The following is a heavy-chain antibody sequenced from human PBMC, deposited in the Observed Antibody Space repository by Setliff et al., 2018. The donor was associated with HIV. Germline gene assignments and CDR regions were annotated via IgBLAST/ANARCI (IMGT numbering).Heavy chain of an antibody. CDR3: GGNGYYSIDY. Sequence: SETLSLTCTVSGGSISSSGYYWGWIRQPPGKGLEWIGSIYYSGSTHYNSSLQSRVTISVDKSKSQFSLKLNSVTAADTAVYYCGGNGYYSIDYWGQGTLVTV. CDR2: IYYSGST. D-gene: IGHD3-22*01. CDR1: GGSISSSGYY. V-gene: IGHV4-39*07. J-gene: IGHJ4*02.